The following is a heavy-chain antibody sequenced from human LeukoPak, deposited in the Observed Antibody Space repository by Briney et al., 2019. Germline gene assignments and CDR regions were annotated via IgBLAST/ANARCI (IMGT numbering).Heavy chain of an antibody. J-gene: IGHJ4*02. CDR3: AKERAYIAVAGPFDY. CDR1: GFTFSDYY. Sequence: PGGSLRLSCAASGFTFSDYYMSWVRQAPGKGPEWVSAISGSGGSTCYADSVKGRFTISRDNSKNTLYLQMNSLRAEDTAVYYCAKERAYIAVAGPFDYWGQGTLVTVSS. CDR2: ISGSGGST. V-gene: IGHV3-23*01. D-gene: IGHD6-19*01.